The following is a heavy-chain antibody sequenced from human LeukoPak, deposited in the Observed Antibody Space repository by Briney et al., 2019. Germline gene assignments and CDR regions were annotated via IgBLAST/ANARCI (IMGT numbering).Heavy chain of an antibody. CDR3: ARELYSGSYYGVDY. V-gene: IGHV3-74*01. D-gene: IGHD1-26*01. Sequence: PGGSLRLSCAASGFTFSSYWMHWVRQAPGKGLVWVSRINSDGSSTSYADSVKGRFTISRDNAKDTLYLQMNSLRAEDTAVYYCARELYSGSYYGVDYWGQGTLVTVSS. CDR2: INSDGSST. J-gene: IGHJ4*02. CDR1: GFTFSSYW.